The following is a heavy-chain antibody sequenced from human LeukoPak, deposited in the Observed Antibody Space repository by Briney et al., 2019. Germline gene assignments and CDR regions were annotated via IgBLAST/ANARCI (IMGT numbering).Heavy chain of an antibody. Sequence: GGSLRLSCAASGSTFSNAWMSWVRQAPGKGLEWVGRIKSKTDGGTTDYAAPVKGRFTISRDDSKNTLYLQMNSLKTEDTAVYYCTRPTDYDYWYFDLWGRGTLVTVSS. V-gene: IGHV3-15*01. D-gene: IGHD4-17*01. CDR2: IKSKTDGGTT. J-gene: IGHJ2*01. CDR3: TRPTDYDYWYFDL. CDR1: GSTFSNAW.